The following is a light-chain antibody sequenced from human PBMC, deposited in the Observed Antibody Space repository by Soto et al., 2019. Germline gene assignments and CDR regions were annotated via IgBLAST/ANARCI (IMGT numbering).Light chain of an antibody. CDR3: QSYDSNLSGWV. CDR2: GDN. J-gene: IGLJ3*02. CDR1: SSNIGSNS. V-gene: IGLV1-40*01. Sequence: QSVLTQPPSASGTPGQRVTISCSGSSSNIGSNSVYWYHHLPGTAPKLLIYGDNNRPSGVPDRFSGSKSGTSASLAITGLQAEDEADYYCQSYDSNLSGWVFGGGTKLTVL.